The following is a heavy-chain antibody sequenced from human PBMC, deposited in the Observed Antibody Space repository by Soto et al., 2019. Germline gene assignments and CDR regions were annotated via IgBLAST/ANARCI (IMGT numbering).Heavy chain of an antibody. CDR1: GGSISSYY. V-gene: IGHV4-59*01. CDR2: IYYSAST. D-gene: IGHD6-13*01. Sequence: PSETLSLTCTVSGGSISSYYWSWIRQPPGKGLEWIGYIYYSASTNYNPSLKSRVTISVDTSKNQFSLKLSSVTAADTAVYYCARIAAAGDAFDIWGQGTMVTVSS. CDR3: ARIAAAGDAFDI. J-gene: IGHJ3*02.